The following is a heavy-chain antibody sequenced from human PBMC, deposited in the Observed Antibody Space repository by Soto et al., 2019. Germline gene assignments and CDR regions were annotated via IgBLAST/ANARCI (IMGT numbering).Heavy chain of an antibody. CDR3: ARARPYYYDSSGGAFDI. CDR2: IYYSGST. J-gene: IGHJ3*02. V-gene: IGHV4-31*03. Sequence: SETLSLTCTVSGGSISSGGYYWSWIRQHPGKGLEWIGYIYYSGSTYYNPSLKSRVTISVDTSKNQFSLKLSSVTAADTAVYYCARARPYYYDSSGGAFDIWGQGTMDTVSS. CDR1: GGSISSGGYY. D-gene: IGHD3-22*01.